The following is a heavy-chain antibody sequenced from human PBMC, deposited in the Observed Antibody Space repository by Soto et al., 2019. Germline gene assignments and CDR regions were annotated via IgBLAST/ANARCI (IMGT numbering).Heavy chain of an antibody. V-gene: IGHV2-70*11. CDR1: GFSLRTSGMC. J-gene: IGHJ4*02. CDR3: ARIGGYSYFDY. D-gene: IGHD5-18*01. CDR2: IDWDNDK. Sequence: SGPTLVNPTQTLTLTCSFSGFSLRTSGMCVSWIRQPPGKALEWLARIDWDNDKYYSTSLKTRLTISKDTSKNQVILTITNMDPVDTATYYCARIGGYSYFDYWGQGTLVTVSS.